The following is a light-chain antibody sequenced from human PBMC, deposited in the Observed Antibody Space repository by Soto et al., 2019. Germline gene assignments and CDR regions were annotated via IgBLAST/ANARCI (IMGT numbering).Light chain of an antibody. CDR3: QQIYSTHRG. CDR1: QSISSY. V-gene: IGKV1-39*01. J-gene: IGKJ4*01. CDR2: AAS. Sequence: DIQMTQSPSSLSASVGDRVTITCRASQSISSYLNWYQQKPGKAPKLLIYAASSLQSGVPSRFSGTGSLTDVTLAISSLQPEDFPTDYCQQIYSTHRGLGGRTKVDIK.